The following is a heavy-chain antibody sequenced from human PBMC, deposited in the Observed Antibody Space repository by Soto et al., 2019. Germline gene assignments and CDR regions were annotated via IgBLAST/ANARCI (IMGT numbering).Heavy chain of an antibody. J-gene: IGHJ4*02. Sequence: EVQLVESGGGLVQPGGSLRLSCAASGFTFSSYWMSWVRQAPGKGLEWVANIKQDGSEKYYVDSVKGRFTISRDNAKNGRYVRINSLRADDRAVYYCARVSEWSGLLPGDYWGQGALVMVSS. V-gene: IGHV3-7*01. CDR3: ARVSEWSGLLPGDY. D-gene: IGHD3-3*01. CDR1: GFTFSSYW. CDR2: IKQDGSEK.